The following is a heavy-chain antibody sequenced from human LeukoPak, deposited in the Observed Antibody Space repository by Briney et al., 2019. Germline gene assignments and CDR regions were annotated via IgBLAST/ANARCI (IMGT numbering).Heavy chain of an antibody. J-gene: IGHJ6*02. Sequence: GGSLRLSCAASGFTFSSYSMNWVRQAPGKGLEWVSVIYSGGSTYYADSVKGRFTISRDNSKNTLYLQMNSLRAEDTAVYYCALNYVGMDVWGQGTTVTVSS. CDR3: ALNYVGMDV. CDR2: IYSGGST. D-gene: IGHD3-16*01. V-gene: IGHV3-66*01. CDR1: GFTFSSYS.